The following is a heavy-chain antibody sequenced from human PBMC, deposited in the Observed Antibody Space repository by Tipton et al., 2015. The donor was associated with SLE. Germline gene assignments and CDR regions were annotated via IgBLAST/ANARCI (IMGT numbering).Heavy chain of an antibody. J-gene: IGHJ4*02. Sequence: QLVQSGVELKKSGASVKVSCKASGYTFSNYAINWVRQAPGQGLEWMGWIIPFFGTTNYAQKFQGRVTITTDESTTTAYMELSSLRSEDTAVYYCASGDYDYVWGSYRHFDYWGQGTLVTVSS. V-gene: IGHV1-69*05. CDR1: GYTFSNYA. CDR2: IIPFFGTT. D-gene: IGHD3-16*02. CDR3: ASGDYDYVWGSYRHFDY.